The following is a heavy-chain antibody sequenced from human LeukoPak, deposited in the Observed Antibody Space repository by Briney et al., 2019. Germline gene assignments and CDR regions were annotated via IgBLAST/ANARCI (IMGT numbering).Heavy chain of an antibody. J-gene: IGHJ3*02. V-gene: IGHV3-30-3*01. D-gene: IGHD2-2*01. CDR2: ISYDGSNK. CDR3: ARDGIVVPAANDAFDI. Sequence: PGGSLRLSCAASGFTFSNYAMHWVRQAPGKGLEWVAVISYDGSNKYYADSVKGRFTISRDNAKNSLYLQMNSLRAEDTAVYYCARDGIVVPAANDAFDIWGQGTMVTVSS. CDR1: GFTFSNYA.